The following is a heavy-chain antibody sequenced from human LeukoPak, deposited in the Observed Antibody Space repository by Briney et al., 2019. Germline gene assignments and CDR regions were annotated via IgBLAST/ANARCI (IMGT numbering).Heavy chain of an antibody. J-gene: IGHJ4*02. CDR3: AKDRYCSGGSCYWDAFDY. CDR2: ISWNSGSI. Sequence: GGSLRLSCAASGFTFDDYAMHWVRQAPGKGLEWVSGISWNSGSIGYADSVKGRFTISRDNAKNSLYLQMNSLRAEDTALYYCAKDRYCSGGSCYWDAFDYWGQGTLVTVSP. CDR1: GFTFDDYA. V-gene: IGHV3-9*01. D-gene: IGHD2-15*01.